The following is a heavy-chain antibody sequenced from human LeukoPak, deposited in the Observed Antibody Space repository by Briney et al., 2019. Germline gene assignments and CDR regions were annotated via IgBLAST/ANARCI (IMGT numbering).Heavy chain of an antibody. V-gene: IGHV1-46*01. CDR3: ARAGENYYDFYY. CDR2: FNPSGSST. D-gene: IGHD1-26*01. CDR1: GYTFTSFY. Sequence: GASVKVSCKASGYTFTSFYMHWVRQAPGQGLEWMGIFNPSGSSTTYAQKFQGRVTMTRDTSTSIVYMELSSLGSEDTAVYYCARAGENYYDFYYWGQGSLVTVSS. J-gene: IGHJ4*02.